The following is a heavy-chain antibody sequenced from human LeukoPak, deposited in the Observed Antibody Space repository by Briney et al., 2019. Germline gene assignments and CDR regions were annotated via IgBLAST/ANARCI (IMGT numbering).Heavy chain of an antibody. CDR1: GYTFTSYG. D-gene: IGHD6-19*01. CDR3: ARGSSGWSHYYYYYMDV. V-gene: IGHV1-8*02. CDR2: MNPNSGNT. Sequence: ASVKVSCKASGYTFTSYGISWVRQAPGQGLEWMGWMNPNSGNTGYAQKFQGRVTMTRNTSISTAYMELSSLRSEDTAVYYCARGSSGWSHYYYYYMDVWAKGPRSPSP. J-gene: IGHJ6*03.